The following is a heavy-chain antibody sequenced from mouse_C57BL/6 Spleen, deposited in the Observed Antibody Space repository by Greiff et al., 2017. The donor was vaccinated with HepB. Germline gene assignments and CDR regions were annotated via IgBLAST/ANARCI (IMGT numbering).Heavy chain of an antibody. J-gene: IGHJ2*01. V-gene: IGHV5-4*01. Sequence: EVMLVESGGGLVKPGGSLKLSCAASGFTFSSYAMSWVRQTPEKRLEWVATISDGGSYTYYPDNVKGRFTISRDNAKNNLYLQMSHLKSEDTAMYYCARDHYYGSSFRVYYFDYWGQGTTLTVSS. D-gene: IGHD1-1*01. CDR2: ISDGGSYT. CDR3: ARDHYYGSSFRVYYFDY. CDR1: GFTFSSYA.